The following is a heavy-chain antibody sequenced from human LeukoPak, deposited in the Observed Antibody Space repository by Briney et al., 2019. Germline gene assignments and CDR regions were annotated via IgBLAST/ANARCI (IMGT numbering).Heavy chain of an antibody. CDR1: GFTFSSYC. CDR3: ARCHGSGSYMNY. D-gene: IGHD3-10*01. Sequence: GSLRLSCAASGFTFSSYCMSWVRQAPGKGLEWVANIKQDGSEKYYVDSVKGRFTISRDNAKNSLYLQMNSLRAEDTAVYYCARCHGSGSYMNYWGQGTLVTVSS. CDR2: IKQDGSEK. V-gene: IGHV3-7*01. J-gene: IGHJ4*02.